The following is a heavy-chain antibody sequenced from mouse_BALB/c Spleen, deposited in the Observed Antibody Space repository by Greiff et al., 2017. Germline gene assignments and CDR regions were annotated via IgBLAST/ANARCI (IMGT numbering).Heavy chain of an antibody. D-gene: IGHD2-1*01. CDR2: ISSGSSTI. CDR3: ARDYGKRGFAY. Sequence: DVMLVESGGGLVQPGGSRKLSCAASGFTFSSFGMHWVRQAPEKGLEWVAYISSGSSTIYYADTVKGRFTISRDNPKNTLFLQMTSLRSEDTAMYYCARDYGKRGFAYWGQGTLVTVSA. CDR1: GFTFSSFG. V-gene: IGHV5-17*02. J-gene: IGHJ3*01.